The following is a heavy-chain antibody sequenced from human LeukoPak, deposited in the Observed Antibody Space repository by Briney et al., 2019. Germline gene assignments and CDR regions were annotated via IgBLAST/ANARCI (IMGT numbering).Heavy chain of an antibody. J-gene: IGHJ6*02. CDR3: AREGYYDSSGYSQVYYYYYGMDV. Sequence: ASVKVSCKASGYTFTGYYIHWVRQAPGQGLEWMGWINPNSGGTNYAQKFQGRVTMPRDTSITTAYMELSGLRSDDTAIYYCAREGYYDSSGYSQVYYYYYGMDVWGQGTTVTVSS. D-gene: IGHD3-22*01. CDR1: GYTFTGYY. CDR2: INPNSGGT. V-gene: IGHV1-2*02.